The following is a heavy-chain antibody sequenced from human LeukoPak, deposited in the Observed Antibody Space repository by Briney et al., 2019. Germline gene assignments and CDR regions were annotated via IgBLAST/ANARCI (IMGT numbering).Heavy chain of an antibody. Sequence: GGSLRLSCAASGFTFSSYDMHWVRQATGKGLEWVSAIGTAGDTYYPGSVKGRSTISRENAKNSLYLQMNSLRAGDTAVYYCARVTYYYDSSGGRGAFDIWGQGTMVTVSS. CDR2: IGTAGDT. J-gene: IGHJ3*02. D-gene: IGHD3-22*01. CDR1: GFTFSSYD. CDR3: ARVTYYYDSSGGRGAFDI. V-gene: IGHV3-13*04.